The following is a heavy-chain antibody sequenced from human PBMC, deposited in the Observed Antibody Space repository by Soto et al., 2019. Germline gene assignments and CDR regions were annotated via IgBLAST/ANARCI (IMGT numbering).Heavy chain of an antibody. D-gene: IGHD2-2*01. J-gene: IGHJ6*02. V-gene: IGHV4-59*01. CDR2: IYYSGST. Sequence: SETHSVTYTVSGGSIISYYWSWIRQPPGKGLEWIGYIYYSGSTNYNPSLKSRVTISVDTSKNQFSLKLSSVTAADTAVYYCASSPAAGFWTHYYYGMDVWGQGTTVTVSS. CDR3: ASSPAAGFWTHYYYGMDV. CDR1: GGSIISYY.